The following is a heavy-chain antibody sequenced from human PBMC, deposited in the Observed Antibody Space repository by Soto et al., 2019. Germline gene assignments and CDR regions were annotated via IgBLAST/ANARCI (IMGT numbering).Heavy chain of an antibody. CDR3: AKARGVAAAGTRTFFDY. D-gene: IGHD6-13*01. J-gene: IGHJ4*02. CDR2: ISGSGGST. Sequence: GGSLRLSCAASGFTFSSYAMSWVRQAPGKGLEWVSAISGSGGSTYYADSVKGRFTISRDNSKNTLYLQMNSLRAEDTAIYYCAKARGVAAAGTRTFFDYWGQGTLVTVSS. CDR1: GFTFSSYA. V-gene: IGHV3-23*01.